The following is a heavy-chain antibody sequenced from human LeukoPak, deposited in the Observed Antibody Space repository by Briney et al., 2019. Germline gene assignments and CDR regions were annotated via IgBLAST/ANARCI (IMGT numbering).Heavy chain of an antibody. Sequence: GASVKVSCKASGYNFNNYGISWVRQAPGQGLQWMGWIIAYNGNTNYAQNFQGRVTMTTDTSTNTAYMELRSLRSDDTAVYYCARVPDGYPNWFDPWGQGTLVTVSS. CDR1: GYNFNNYG. J-gene: IGHJ5*02. CDR2: IIAYNGNT. D-gene: IGHD6-13*01. V-gene: IGHV1-18*01. CDR3: ARVPDGYPNWFDP.